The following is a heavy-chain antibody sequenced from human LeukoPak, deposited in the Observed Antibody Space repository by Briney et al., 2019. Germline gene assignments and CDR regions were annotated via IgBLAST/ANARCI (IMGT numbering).Heavy chain of an antibody. CDR1: GFTFSSHS. Sequence: GGSPRLSCAASGFTFSSHSMNWVRQAPGKGLEWVSSISSSSSYIYYADSVKGRFTISRDNAKNSLYLQMNSLRAEDTAVYYCARYYGSGSYYTDYWGQGTLVTVSS. CDR3: ARYYGSGSYYTDY. V-gene: IGHV3-21*01. J-gene: IGHJ4*02. D-gene: IGHD3-10*01. CDR2: ISSSSSYI.